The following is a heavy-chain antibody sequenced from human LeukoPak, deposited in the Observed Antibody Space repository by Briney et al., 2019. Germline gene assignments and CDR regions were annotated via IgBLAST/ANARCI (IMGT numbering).Heavy chain of an antibody. D-gene: IGHD2-15*01. Sequence: ASVKVSYKASGGTISSYAISYVRQAPGQGLEWMGRIIPIFGTANYAQKFQGRVTITTDESTSTAYMELSSLRPEDTAVHVCASEQRGARIYCSGGSCYSDYWGQGTLVTVSS. CDR1: GGTISSYA. J-gene: IGHJ4*02. CDR2: IIPIFGTA. V-gene: IGHV1-69*05. CDR3: ASEQRGARIYCSGGSCYSDY.